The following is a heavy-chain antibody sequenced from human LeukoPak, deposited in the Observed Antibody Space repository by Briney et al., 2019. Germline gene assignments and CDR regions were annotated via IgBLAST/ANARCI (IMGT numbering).Heavy chain of an antibody. CDR1: GDSVSSNSAA. Sequence: SQTLSLTCAISGDSVSSNSAAWNWIRQSPSRGLEWLGRTYYRSKWYNDYALSVESRITINPDTSKNQFSLQLSSVTAADTAVYYCARDRRYYHDTGGQFDYWGQGTLVTVSS. V-gene: IGHV6-1*01. D-gene: IGHD3-22*01. CDR3: ARDRRYYHDTGGQFDY. CDR2: TYYRSKWYN. J-gene: IGHJ4*02.